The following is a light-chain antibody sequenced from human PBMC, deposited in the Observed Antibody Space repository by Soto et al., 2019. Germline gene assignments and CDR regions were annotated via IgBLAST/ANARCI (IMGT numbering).Light chain of an antibody. V-gene: IGLV2-23*01. CDR3: CSYAGTFYV. J-gene: IGLJ1*01. CDR2: EGT. Sequence: QSALTQPASVSASPGQSITISCTGTSSDVGSYDLVSWYQQHPGKAPKLIIYEGTKRPSGVSNRFSGSKSGNTASLTISGLQAEDEADYYCCSYAGTFYVFGTGTKVTVL. CDR1: SSDVGSYDL.